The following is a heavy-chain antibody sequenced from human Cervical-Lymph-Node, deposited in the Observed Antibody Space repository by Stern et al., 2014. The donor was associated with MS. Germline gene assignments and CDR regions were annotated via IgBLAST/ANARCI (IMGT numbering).Heavy chain of an antibody. CDR2: IIPIRATA. Sequence: VQLVESGAEMKQPGSSLKVSCKASGGTFGNYGITWVRQAPGQGLEWMGGIIPIRATANYAQQFQGRVTMTADKSTSTAYMELSSLTSEDTAIYYCARDYSALDSWGQGTLVTVSS. V-gene: IGHV1-69*06. CDR3: ARDYSALDS. J-gene: IGHJ4*02. CDR1: GGTFGNYG. D-gene: IGHD2-15*01.